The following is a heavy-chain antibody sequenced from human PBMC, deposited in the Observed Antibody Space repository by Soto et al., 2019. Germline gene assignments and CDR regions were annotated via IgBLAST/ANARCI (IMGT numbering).Heavy chain of an antibody. CDR1: GGSITSSCYY. CDR2: TSNSGST. D-gene: IGHD2-2*01. CDR3: ARGGGSTQVDY. V-gene: IGHV4-31*03. Sequence: QVQLQESGPGLVKPSQTLSLTCTVSGGSITSSCYYWSWIRQHPGEGLEWIGFTSNSGSTSYNPSLKSRVTISVDTSSNQFSLNLKSVTAADTAVYYCARGGGSTQVDYGGQGTLVTVSP. J-gene: IGHJ4*02.